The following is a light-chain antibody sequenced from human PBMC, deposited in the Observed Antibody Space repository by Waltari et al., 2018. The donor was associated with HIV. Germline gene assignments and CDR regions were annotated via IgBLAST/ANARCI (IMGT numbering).Light chain of an antibody. V-gene: IGLV1-40*01. CDR2: LNN. J-gene: IGLJ3*02. Sequence: QSVLTHPPSVSGAPGQRVSISCTGSSSNIGAGYYVHWYLQLPGHAPKLLICLNNNRPFGFPDRFAGSKSGTSASLAITGLQPEDEADYYCQSYDSSLGGSVFGGGTQLTVL. CDR1: SSNIGAGYY. CDR3: QSYDSSLGGSV.